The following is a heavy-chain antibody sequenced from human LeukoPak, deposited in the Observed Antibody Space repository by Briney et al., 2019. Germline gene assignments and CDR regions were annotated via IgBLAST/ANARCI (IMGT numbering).Heavy chain of an antibody. CDR1: GGSISTYY. D-gene: IGHD2-2*01. J-gene: IGHJ4*02. V-gene: IGHV4-4*07. Sequence: SETLSLTCTVSGGSISTYYWSWIRQPAGKGLEWIGRIHSSGTAHYNPSLRSRGTLSIDTSKNQFSLKLGSVTAADMAVYYCGRLNLPAVSGAFDYWGQGTLVTVSS. CDR2: IHSSGTA. CDR3: GRLNLPAVSGAFDY.